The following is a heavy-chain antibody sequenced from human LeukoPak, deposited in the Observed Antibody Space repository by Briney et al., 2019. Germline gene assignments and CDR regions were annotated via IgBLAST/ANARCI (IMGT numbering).Heavy chain of an antibody. CDR2: IYYSGST. V-gene: IGHV4-39*01. D-gene: IGHD1-26*01. Sequence: WVRQPPGKGLEWIGSIYYSGSTYYNPSLKSRVTISVDTSKNQFPLKLSSVTAADTAVYYCARVGSGATYYFDYWGQGTLVTVSS. J-gene: IGHJ4*02. CDR3: ARVGSGATYYFDY.